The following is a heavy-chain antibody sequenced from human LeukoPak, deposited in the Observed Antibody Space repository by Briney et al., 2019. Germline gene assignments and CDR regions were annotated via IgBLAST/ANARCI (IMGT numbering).Heavy chain of an antibody. CDR1: GYSFTSYW. V-gene: IGHV5-51*01. D-gene: IGHD2-8*01. J-gene: IGHJ4*02. Sequence: GESLKISCNCSGYSFTSYWIGWVRQMPRKGLEWMGIIYTCDSDTRYSTSFQGQVTISADKSISTAYLQWSSLKASDADMYYCARQGYCTNGVCHTRFDYWGQGTLVTVSS. CDR2: IYTCDSDT. CDR3: ARQGYCTNGVCHTRFDY.